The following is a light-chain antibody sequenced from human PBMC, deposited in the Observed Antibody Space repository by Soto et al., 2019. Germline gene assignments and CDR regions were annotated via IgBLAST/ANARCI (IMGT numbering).Light chain of an antibody. V-gene: IGKV3-15*01. CDR3: QHYNNWPPYS. J-gene: IGKJ2*03. Sequence: ETVMTQSPDTLSVSPGESATLSCRASQDVSTNLAWFQQKPGQTPRLVLYGASKRATGIPARFSGSGSGRHFTLTIRSLQSEDFGVYYCQHYNNWPPYSFGQGTKVEIK. CDR1: QDVSTN. CDR2: GAS.